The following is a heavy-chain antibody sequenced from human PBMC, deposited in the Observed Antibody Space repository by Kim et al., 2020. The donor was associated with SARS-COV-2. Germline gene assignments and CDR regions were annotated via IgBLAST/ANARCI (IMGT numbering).Heavy chain of an antibody. CDR2: MSPSGQYT. Sequence: GGSLRLSCAVSGFTVSDYYINWIRQVPGKGLEWLAYMSPSGQYTNYADSVKGRSTISRDSANNRLYLQMDSLRAEDTAGYYCARASSDFWTGSYTGFDP. CDR1: GFTVSDYY. J-gene: IGHJ5*02. V-gene: IGHV3-11*06. CDR3: ARASSDFWTGSYTGFDP. D-gene: IGHD3-3*01.